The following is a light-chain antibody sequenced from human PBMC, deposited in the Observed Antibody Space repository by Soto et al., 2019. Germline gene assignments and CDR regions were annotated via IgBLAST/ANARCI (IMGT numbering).Light chain of an antibody. V-gene: IGKV1-39*01. J-gene: IGKJ1*01. CDR1: QSISSY. CDR2: AAS. Sequence: IQMTQSPSSLSASVRDSVTITCRASQSISSYLNWYQQKPGKAPKLLISAASTLQSGVPSRFSGSGSGTDFTLTITSLQPEDFATYYCQQSSSIPLTFGQGTKVEI. CDR3: QQSSSIPLT.